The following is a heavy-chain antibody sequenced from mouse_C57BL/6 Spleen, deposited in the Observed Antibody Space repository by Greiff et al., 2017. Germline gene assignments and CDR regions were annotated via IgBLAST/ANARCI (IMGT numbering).Heavy chain of an antibody. D-gene: IGHD1-1*01. CDR2: IDPSDSET. Sequence: QVQLQQPGAELVRPGSSVKLSCKASGYTFTSYWMHWVKQRPIQGLEWIGNIDPSDSETHYNQKFKDKATLTVDKSSSTAYMQLSSLTSEDSAVYYCASLGDYGSSFAYWGQGTLVTVSA. CDR3: ASLGDYGSSFAY. V-gene: IGHV1-52*01. CDR1: GYTFTSYW. J-gene: IGHJ3*01.